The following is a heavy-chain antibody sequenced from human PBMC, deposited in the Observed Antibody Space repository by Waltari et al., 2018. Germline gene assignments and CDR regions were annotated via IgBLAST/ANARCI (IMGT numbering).Heavy chain of an antibody. J-gene: IGHJ4*02. V-gene: IGHV1-2*02. CDR1: GYTFTGYY. CDR2: INPNSGGT. Sequence: QVQLVQSGAEVEKPGASVQVSCPASGYTFTGYYMTWVRQAPGQGLEWLGWINPNSGGTNYAQKFQGRVTMTRDTSISTAYMELSRLRSDDTAVYYCARIKWLLQEYYFDYWGQGTLVTVSS. D-gene: IGHD3-22*01. CDR3: ARIKWLLQEYYFDY.